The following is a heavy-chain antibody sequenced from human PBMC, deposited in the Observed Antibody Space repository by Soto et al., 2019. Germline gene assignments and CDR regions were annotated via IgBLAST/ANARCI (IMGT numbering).Heavy chain of an antibody. D-gene: IGHD3-10*01. V-gene: IGHV4-39*01. CDR3: ARHQDYGSGSYYRYGMDV. Sequence: SETLSLTCTVSGGSISSSSYYWGWTRQPPGKGLEWIGSIYYSGSTYYNPSLKSRVTISVDTSKNQFSLKMSSVTAADTAVYYCARHQDYGSGSYYRYGMDVWGQGTTVTAP. CDR2: IYYSGST. CDR1: GGSISSSSYY. J-gene: IGHJ6*02.